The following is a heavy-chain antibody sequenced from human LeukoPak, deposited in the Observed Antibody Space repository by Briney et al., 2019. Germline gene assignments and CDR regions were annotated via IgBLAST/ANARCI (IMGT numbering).Heavy chain of an antibody. V-gene: IGHV1-18*01. D-gene: IGHD3-3*01. CDR2: ITGNNGNT. Sequence: ASVKVSCKTSGYTFSGYGISWVRQAPGQGLEWMGWITGNNGNTNYAPSLQGRVTMTTDTSTSTAYMELTSLRSDDTAVYYCARARDRDDGSQNWGQGTLVTVSS. CDR3: ARARDRDDGSQN. J-gene: IGHJ4*02. CDR1: GYTFSGYG.